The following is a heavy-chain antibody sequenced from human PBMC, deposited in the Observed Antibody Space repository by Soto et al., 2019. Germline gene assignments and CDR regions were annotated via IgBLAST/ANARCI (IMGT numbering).Heavy chain of an antibody. CDR3: ARGHRSGWYVGYYYGMDV. CDR2: INHSGST. V-gene: IGHV4-34*01. D-gene: IGHD6-19*01. CDR1: GGSFSGYY. J-gene: IGHJ6*02. Sequence: SETLSLTCAVYGGSFSGYYWSWIRQPPGKGLEWIGEINHSGSTNYNPSLKSRVTISVDTSKNQFSLKLSSVTVADTAVYYCARGHRSGWYVGYYYGMDVWGQGTTVTVSS.